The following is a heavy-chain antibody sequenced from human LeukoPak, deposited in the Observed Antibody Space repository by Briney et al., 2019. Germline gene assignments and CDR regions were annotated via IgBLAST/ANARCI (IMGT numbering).Heavy chain of an antibody. D-gene: IGHD3-9*01. J-gene: IGHJ6*02. V-gene: IGHV4-59*08. CDR1: GGSFSGYY. CDR3: ARHRPKYYDILTGYYPTDDYYGMDV. Sequence: SETLSLTCAVYGGSFSGYYWSWIRQPPGKGLEWIGYIYYSGSTNYNPSLKSRVTISVDTSKNQFSLKLSSVTAADTAVYYCARHRPKYYDILTGYYPTDDYYGMDVWGQGTTVTVSS. CDR2: IYYSGST.